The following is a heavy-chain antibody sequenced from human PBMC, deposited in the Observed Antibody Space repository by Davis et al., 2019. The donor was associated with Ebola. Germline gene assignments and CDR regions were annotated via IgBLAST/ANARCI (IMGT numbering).Heavy chain of an antibody. CDR3: ARDYTQLWLHWFDP. D-gene: IGHD5-18*01. Sequence: GESLKISCATSGFIFSNYAMHWVRQAPGKGLEWVAVISYDGSNKYYADSVKGRFTISRDNAKNSLYLQMNSLRAEDTAVYYCARDYTQLWLHWFDPWGQGTLVTVSS. J-gene: IGHJ5*02. CDR2: ISYDGSNK. CDR1: GFIFSNYA. V-gene: IGHV3-30*03.